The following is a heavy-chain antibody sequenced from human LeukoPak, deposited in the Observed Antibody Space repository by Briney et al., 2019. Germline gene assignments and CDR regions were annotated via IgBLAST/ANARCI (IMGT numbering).Heavy chain of an antibody. CDR3: ASSGWYTFDPFGY. Sequence: GGSLRLSCAASGFTFSSYSMNWVRQAPGKGLEWVSSTSSSSYIYYAASAKARFTISRNNATKSLYLQMNSQRAEDKAVYYSASSGWYTFDPFGYWGQGTLVTVSS. V-gene: IGHV3-21*01. CDR1: GFTFSSYS. J-gene: IGHJ4*02. CDR2: TSSSSYI. D-gene: IGHD6-19*01.